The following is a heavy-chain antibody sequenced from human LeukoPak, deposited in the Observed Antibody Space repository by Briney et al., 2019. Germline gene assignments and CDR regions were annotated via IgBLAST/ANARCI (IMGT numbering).Heavy chain of an antibody. CDR2: INHSGST. J-gene: IGHJ6*03. CDR3: AREAFTYYYDSSGYYSYYYYYYMDV. D-gene: IGHD3-22*01. CDR1: GGSFSGYY. Sequence: PSETLSLTCAVYGGSFSGYYWSWIRQPPGKGLEWIGEINHSGSTKYNPSLKSRVTISVDTSKNQFSLKLSSVTAADTAVYYCAREAFTYYYDSSGYYSYYYYYYMDVWGKGTTVTVSS. V-gene: IGHV4-34*01.